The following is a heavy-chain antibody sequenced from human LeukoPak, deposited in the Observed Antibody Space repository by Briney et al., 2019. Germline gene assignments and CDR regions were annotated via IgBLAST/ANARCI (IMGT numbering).Heavy chain of an antibody. CDR2: INPSGGST. Sequence: ASVKVSCKTSGYTFTSYYIHWVRQAPGQGLEWMAIINPSGGSTRYARKFQGRVTITRDTSTSTVYMELSSLRSEDTAVYYCARDPRASYESSDYYYPGDYWGQGTLVTVSS. J-gene: IGHJ4*02. CDR3: ARDPRASYESSDYYYPGDY. D-gene: IGHD3-22*01. CDR1: GYTFTSYY. V-gene: IGHV1-46*01.